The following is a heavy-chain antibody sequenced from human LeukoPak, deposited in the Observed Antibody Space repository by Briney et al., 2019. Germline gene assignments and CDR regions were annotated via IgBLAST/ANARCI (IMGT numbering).Heavy chain of an antibody. CDR3: ARERHSGKWLHTYYFSAMDV. CDR1: GFIFSNHD. J-gene: IGHJ6*02. Sequence: GGSLRLSCAASGFIFSNHDMNWVRQAPGRGLEWVSYIGSSSSDIYYSDAVEGRFTISRDNARNSLFLEMNSLSAEDTAIYYCARERHSGKWLHTYYFSAMDVWGQGTTVIVS. D-gene: IGHD3-3*01. V-gene: IGHV3-21*01. CDR2: IGSSSSDI.